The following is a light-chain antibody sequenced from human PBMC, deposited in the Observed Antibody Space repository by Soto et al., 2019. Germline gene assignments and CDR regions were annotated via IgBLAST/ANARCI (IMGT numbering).Light chain of an antibody. CDR1: TSSIGRNY. CDR2: EVY. V-gene: IGLV1-47*01. CDR3: SSYTPTTWV. J-gene: IGLJ3*02. Sequence: QSVLTQPPSASGTPGQRVTISCSGGTSSIGRNYVYWYQQLPGTAPKLVIYEVYNRPSGVSNRFSVSKSGNTASLTISGLQAEDEADYYCSSYTPTTWVFGGGTKLTVL.